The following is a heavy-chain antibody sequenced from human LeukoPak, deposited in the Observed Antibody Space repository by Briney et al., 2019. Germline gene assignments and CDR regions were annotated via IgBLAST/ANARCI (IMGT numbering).Heavy chain of an antibody. V-gene: IGHV3-33*01. CDR3: ARVELAPYYYYMDV. Sequence: GRSLRLSCAASGFTFSSYGMHWVRLAPGKGLEWVAVIWYDGSNKYYADSVKGRFTISRDNAKNSLYLQMNSLRAEDTAVYYCARVELAPYYYYMDVWGKGTTVTVSS. D-gene: IGHD1-7*01. J-gene: IGHJ6*03. CDR1: GFTFSSYG. CDR2: IWYDGSNK.